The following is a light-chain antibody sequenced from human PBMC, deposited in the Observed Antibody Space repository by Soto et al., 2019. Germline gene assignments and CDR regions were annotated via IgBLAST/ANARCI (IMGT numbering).Light chain of an antibody. CDR2: GAS. CDR1: QSVSSSY. CDR3: QQYNNWPPIT. V-gene: IGKV3-20*01. Sequence: IVLTQSPGTLSLSPGERATVSCRASQSVSSSYLAWYQQKPGQAPRLLIYGASSRATGIPDRFSGSGSGTEFTLTISSLQSEDFALYYCQQYNNWPPITFGQGTRLEI. J-gene: IGKJ5*01.